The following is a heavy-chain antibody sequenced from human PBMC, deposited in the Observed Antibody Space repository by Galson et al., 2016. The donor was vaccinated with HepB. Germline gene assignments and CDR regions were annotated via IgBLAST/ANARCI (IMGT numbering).Heavy chain of an antibody. CDR3: ARQRRNYGMDV. Sequence: PGKGLEWMGIIYAGDSETRYSPPFQGRVTISVDKSTAVAYLQWNSLKASDSAMYYCARQRRNYGMDVWGQGTTVTVSS. J-gene: IGHJ6*02. V-gene: IGHV5-51*01. CDR2: IYAGDSET. D-gene: IGHD1-1*01.